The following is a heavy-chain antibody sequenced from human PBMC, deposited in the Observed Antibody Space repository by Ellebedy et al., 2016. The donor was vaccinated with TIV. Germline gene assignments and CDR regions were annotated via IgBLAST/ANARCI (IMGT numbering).Heavy chain of an antibody. CDR1: GYTFTSYA. Sequence: ASVKVSCKASGYTFTSYAMHWVRQAPGQRLEWMGWINAGNGNTKDSQKFQGRVTITRDTSASTAYMELSSLRSEDTAVYYCARVEQRRVRGVYFPLPGDYWGQGTLVTVSS. CDR3: ARVEQRRVRGVYFPLPGDY. D-gene: IGHD3-10*01. V-gene: IGHV1-3*01. J-gene: IGHJ4*02. CDR2: INAGNGNT.